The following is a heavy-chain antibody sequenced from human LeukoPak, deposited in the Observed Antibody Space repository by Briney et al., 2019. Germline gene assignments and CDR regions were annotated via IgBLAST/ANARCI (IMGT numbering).Heavy chain of an antibody. CDR3: ARRVTEGIPVNEGNWFDP. D-gene: IGHD2-2*01. Sequence: SETLSLTCTVSGDSISSSYWSWIRQSPGKGLEWIGRIYKDGSTIYNPSLKSRVTISIDTSRNQFSLKLTSVTAADTAVYYCARRVTEGIPVNEGNWFDPCGQGTLVTVSS. CDR2: IYKDGST. J-gene: IGHJ5*02. CDR1: GDSISSSY. V-gene: IGHV4-59*08.